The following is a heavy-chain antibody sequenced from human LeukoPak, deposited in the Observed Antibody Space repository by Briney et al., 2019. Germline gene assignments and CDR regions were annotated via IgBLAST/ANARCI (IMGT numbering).Heavy chain of an antibody. CDR1: GFTFDDYA. CDR2: ISWNSGNT. J-gene: IGHJ4*02. D-gene: IGHD6-13*01. CDR3: AKDASVLAAAEIDN. Sequence: GGSLRLSCAASGFTFDDYAMHWVRQAPGKGLEWVSVISWNSGNTGYADSVKGRFTISRDNAKNSLYLQMNSLRVEDTALYFCAKDASVLAAAEIDNWGQGTLVTVPS. V-gene: IGHV3-9*01.